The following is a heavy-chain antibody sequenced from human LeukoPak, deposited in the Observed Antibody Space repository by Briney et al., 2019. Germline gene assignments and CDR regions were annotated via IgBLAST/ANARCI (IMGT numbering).Heavy chain of an antibody. D-gene: IGHD1-26*01. V-gene: IGHV3-15*01. J-gene: IGHJ6*03. CDR2: IKSKTDGGTT. CDR1: GFTFSNAW. CDR3: TTVRGGSYYGFYYYYMDV. Sequence: PGGSLRLSCAASGFTFSNAWMSWVRQAPGKGLEWAGRIKSKTDGGTTDYAAPVKGRFTISRDDSKNTLYLQMNSLKTEDTAVYYCTTVRGGSYYGFYYYYMDVWGKGTTVTVSS.